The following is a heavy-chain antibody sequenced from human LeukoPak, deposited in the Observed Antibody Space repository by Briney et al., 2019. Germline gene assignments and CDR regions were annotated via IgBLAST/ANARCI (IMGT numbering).Heavy chain of an antibody. CDR3: ARERGSLTGYLSIDY. CDR1: GFTFSSYA. Sequence: GSLRLSCAASGFTFSSYAMSWIRQPAGKGLEWIGRIYTTGSTNYNPSLKSRVTISVDTSKNQFSLKLSSVTAADTAVYYCARERGSLTGYLSIDYWGHGTLVTVSS. J-gene: IGHJ4*01. CDR2: IYTTGST. V-gene: IGHV4-4*07. D-gene: IGHD3-9*01.